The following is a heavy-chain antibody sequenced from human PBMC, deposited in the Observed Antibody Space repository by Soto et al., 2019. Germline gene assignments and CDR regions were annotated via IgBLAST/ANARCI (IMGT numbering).Heavy chain of an antibody. D-gene: IGHD6-6*01. CDR3: ARRARPNFNYIGV. CDR2: ISSNGVGT. J-gene: IGHJ6*03. V-gene: IGHV3-64*01. Sequence: EVQLAESGGGLAQPGGSLRLSCAASGFTLSGYAMVWVRQAPGKGLEYVSGISSNGVGTYYANSVQGRFTISRDNSKNTVYLQMGSLRPEDMAVYYCARRARPNFNYIGVWGKGTTVTVSS. CDR1: GFTLSGYA.